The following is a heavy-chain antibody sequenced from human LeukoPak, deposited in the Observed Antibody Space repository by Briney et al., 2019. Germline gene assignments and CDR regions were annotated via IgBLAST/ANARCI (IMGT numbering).Heavy chain of an antibody. V-gene: IGHV4-34*01. D-gene: IGHD5-18*01. CDR2: INHSGST. CDR3: ARALGYIGD. Sequence: PSETLSLTCAVYGGSFSGYYWSWIRQPPGKGLEWIGEINHSGSTNYNPSLKSRVTISVDTSNNQFSLQLDSVTPEDTAVYYCARALGYIGDWGQGTPVTVSS. J-gene: IGHJ4*02. CDR1: GGSFSGYY.